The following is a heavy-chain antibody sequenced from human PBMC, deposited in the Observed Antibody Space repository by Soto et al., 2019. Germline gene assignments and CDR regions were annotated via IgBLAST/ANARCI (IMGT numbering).Heavy chain of an antibody. CDR1: GYTLTELS. CDR3: ATAVNKYDFWRGYYFNWFDP. D-gene: IGHD3-3*01. Sequence: ASVKVSCKVSGYTLTELSMHWVRQAPGKGLEWMGGFDPEDGETIYAQKFQGRVTMTEDTSTDTAYMELSSLRSEDTAVYYCATAVNKYDFWRGYYFNWFDPWGQGTLVTVSS. J-gene: IGHJ5*02. CDR2: FDPEDGET. V-gene: IGHV1-24*01.